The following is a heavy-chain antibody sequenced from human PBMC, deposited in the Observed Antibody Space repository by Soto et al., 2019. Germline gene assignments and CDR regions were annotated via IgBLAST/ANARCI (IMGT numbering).Heavy chain of an antibody. CDR2: ISSSSSTI. D-gene: IGHD2-2*02. Sequence: GGSLRLSCAASGFTFSSYSMNWVRQAPGKGLEWVSYISSSSSTIYYADSVKGRFTISRDNAKNSLYLQMNSLRDEDTAVYYCARDNCSSTSCYMRGELGMDVWGQGXTVTVSS. V-gene: IGHV3-48*02. J-gene: IGHJ6*02. CDR1: GFTFSSYS. CDR3: ARDNCSSTSCYMRGELGMDV.